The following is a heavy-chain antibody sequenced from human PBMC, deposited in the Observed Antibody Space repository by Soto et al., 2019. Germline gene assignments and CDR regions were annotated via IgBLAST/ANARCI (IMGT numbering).Heavy chain of an antibody. Sequence: PGGSLRLSCTASGFTFGDYAMSWVRQAPGKGLEWVGFIRSKAYGGTTEYAASVKGRFTISRDDSKSIAYLQMNSLKTEDTAVYYCTRPLLLCFGESIGMDVWGQGTTVTVSS. CDR3: TRPLLLCFGESIGMDV. CDR1: GFTFGDYA. V-gene: IGHV3-49*04. CDR2: IRSKAYGGTT. J-gene: IGHJ6*02. D-gene: IGHD3-10*01.